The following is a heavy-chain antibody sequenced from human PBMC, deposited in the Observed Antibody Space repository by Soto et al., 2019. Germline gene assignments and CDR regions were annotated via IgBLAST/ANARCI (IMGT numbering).Heavy chain of an antibody. J-gene: IGHJ3*02. V-gene: IGHV3-21*01. CDR3: AREIDDYGDPGAFDI. CDR2: ISSSSSYI. CDR1: GFTFSSYS. D-gene: IGHD4-17*01. Sequence: GGSLRLSCAASGFTFSSYSMNWVRQAPGKGLEWVSSISSSSSYIYYADSVKGRFTISRDNAKNSLYLQMNSLRAEDTAVYYCAREIDDYGDPGAFDIWGQGTMVTVSS.